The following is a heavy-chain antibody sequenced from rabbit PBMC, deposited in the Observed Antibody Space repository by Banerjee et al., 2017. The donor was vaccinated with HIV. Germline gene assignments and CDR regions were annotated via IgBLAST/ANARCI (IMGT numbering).Heavy chain of an antibody. D-gene: IGHD4-2*01. Sequence: QSLEESGGGLVQPEGSLTLTCTASGFSFNNTYVMCWVRQAPGKGLEWIACINSSSGNTVYARWAKGRFTISKTSSTTVTLQMTSLTAADTATYFCARDAGYAGSNLWGPGTLVTVS. J-gene: IGHJ4*01. CDR3: ARDAGYAGSNL. CDR1: GFSFNNTYV. CDR2: INSSSGNT. V-gene: IGHV1S40*01.